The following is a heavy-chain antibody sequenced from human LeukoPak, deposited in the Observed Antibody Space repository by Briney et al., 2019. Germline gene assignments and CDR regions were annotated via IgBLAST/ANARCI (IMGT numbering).Heavy chain of an antibody. J-gene: IGHJ4*02. V-gene: IGHV4-34*01. CDR1: GGSFSGYY. Sequence: SETLSLTCAVYGGSFSGYYWSWIRQPPGKGLEWIGSIYYSGSTYYNPSLKSRVTISVDTSKNQFSLKLSSVTAADTAVYYCARQLARVGAIYYWGQGTLVTVSS. CDR3: ARQLARVGAIYY. D-gene: IGHD1-26*01. CDR2: IYYSGST.